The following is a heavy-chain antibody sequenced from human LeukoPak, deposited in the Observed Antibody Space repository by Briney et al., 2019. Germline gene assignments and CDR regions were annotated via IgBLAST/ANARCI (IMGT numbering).Heavy chain of an antibody. Sequence: ASVKPSSMPSGYTFSSYYMRRVRQVPGQGLEWMRIINPSGGSTRHAQKFQGRVTMTRDSSTSTVYMELSSLRSEDTAVYYCAVAYSFGRDSQYRCGQGRMVTVSS. CDR2: INPSGGST. V-gene: IGHV1-46*01. D-gene: IGHD5-18*01. CDR1: GYTFSSYY. CDR3: AVAYSFGRDSQYR. J-gene: IGHJ3*01.